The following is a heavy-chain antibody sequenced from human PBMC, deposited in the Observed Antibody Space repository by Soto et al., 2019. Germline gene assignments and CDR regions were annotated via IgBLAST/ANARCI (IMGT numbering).Heavy chain of an antibody. D-gene: IGHD4-17*01. CDR2: ISSDGNNK. CDR3: VKDLLQNTGTTCGS. Sequence: QVQLVESGGGVVQPGRSLRLSCAASGFTFDSYGMHWVRQAPGKGLEWVAVISSDGNNKYYADSVKGRFSIYRDNFNNMLYLQMSSLSVEDTAVYYCVKDLLQNTGTTCGSWGQGTLVPVSP. V-gene: IGHV3-30*18. J-gene: IGHJ4*02. CDR1: GFTFDSYG.